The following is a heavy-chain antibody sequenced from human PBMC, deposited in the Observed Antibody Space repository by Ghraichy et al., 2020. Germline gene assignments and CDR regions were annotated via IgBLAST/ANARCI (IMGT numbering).Heavy chain of an antibody. CDR3: ASEGNDYGDDGEDWFPP. V-gene: IGHV3-21*01. D-gene: IGHD4-17*01. CDR1: GFTFSSYS. CDR2: ISSSSSYI. J-gene: IGHJ5*02. Sequence: GESLNISCAASGFTFSSYSMNWVRQAPGKGLEWVSSISSSSSYIYYADSVKGRFTISRDNAKNSLYLQMNSLRAEDTAVYYCASEGNDYGDDGEDWFPPWGQGTLVTVSS.